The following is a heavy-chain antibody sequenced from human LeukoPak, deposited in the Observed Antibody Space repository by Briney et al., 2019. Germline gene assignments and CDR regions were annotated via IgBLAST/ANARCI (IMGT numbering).Heavy chain of an antibody. V-gene: IGHV1-2*02. Sequence: RASVTVSCKASGYTFTGYYMHWVRQAPGQGLEWMGWINPNSGGTNYAQKFQGRVTMTRDTSISTAYMELSRLRSDDTAVYYCARVPTEDYEESLHWGQGTMVTVSS. CDR3: ARVPTEDYEESLH. J-gene: IGHJ3*01. CDR2: INPNSGGT. CDR1: GYTFTGYY. D-gene: IGHD3-22*01.